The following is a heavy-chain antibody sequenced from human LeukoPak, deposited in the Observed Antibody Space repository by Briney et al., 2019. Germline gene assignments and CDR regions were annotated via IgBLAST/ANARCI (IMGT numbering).Heavy chain of an antibody. CDR1: GGSISDYY. CDR3: ARRKRGSGGPFDY. CDR2: MDYSGST. Sequence: SETLSLTCTVSGGSISDYYWTWIRQSPGTGLEWIGYMDYSGSTAYNPSLKSRVTISVDTSKKQFSLELSSVTAADTAIYFCARRKRGSGGPFDYWGQGTLVTVSS. J-gene: IGHJ4*02. V-gene: IGHV4-59*08. D-gene: IGHD6-19*01.